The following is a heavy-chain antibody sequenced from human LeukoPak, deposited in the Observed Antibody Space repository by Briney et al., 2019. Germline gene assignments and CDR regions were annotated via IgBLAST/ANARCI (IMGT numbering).Heavy chain of an antibody. Sequence: ASVKVSCKASGYTFTAYYMHWVRQAPGQGLEWMGRINPNSGDTNYAQKFQGRVTLTRDTSISTAYMELSRLRSDDTAVYYCARGLSDRTGTTSNWFDPWGQGTLVTVSS. CDR2: INPNSGDT. D-gene: IGHD1-1*01. V-gene: IGHV1-2*06. CDR3: ARGLSDRTGTTSNWFDP. J-gene: IGHJ5*02. CDR1: GYTFTAYY.